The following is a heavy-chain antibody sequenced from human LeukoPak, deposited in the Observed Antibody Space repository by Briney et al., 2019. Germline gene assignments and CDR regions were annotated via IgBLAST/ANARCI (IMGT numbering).Heavy chain of an antibody. V-gene: IGHV3-7*01. CDR2: IKQDGSEK. D-gene: IGHD6-13*01. CDR1: GFTFSSYW. Sequence: GGSLRLSCAASGFTFSSYWMSWVRQAPGKGLEWVANIKQDGSEKYYVDSVKGRFTISRDKAKNSPYLQMNSLRAEDTAVYYCASRGWSIAAATKPTKVDYWGQGTLVTVSS. J-gene: IGHJ4*02. CDR3: ASRGWSIAAATKPTKVDY.